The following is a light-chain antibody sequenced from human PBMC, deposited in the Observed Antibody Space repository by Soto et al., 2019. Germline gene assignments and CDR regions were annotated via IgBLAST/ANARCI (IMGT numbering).Light chain of an antibody. CDR1: LSISCSY. CDR2: PAS. V-gene: IGKV3-20*01. CDR3: QQYGSSTPYT. Sequence: EIVLTQSPGTLRLSPGESATLSCRASLSISCSYLTWYHQTPCQPPRLLLDPASRRSTGIPDRFSHSGSGTDVTLTISRLEPEAFAVYYRQQYGSSTPYTFGQGTKLQLK. J-gene: IGKJ2*01.